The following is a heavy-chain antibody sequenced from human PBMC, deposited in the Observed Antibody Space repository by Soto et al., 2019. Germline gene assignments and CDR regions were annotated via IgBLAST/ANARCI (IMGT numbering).Heavy chain of an antibody. Sequence: ASVKVSCKASGYTFTSYYMHWVRQAPGQGLEWMGIINPSGGSTSYAQKFQGRVTMTRDTSTSTVYMELSSLRSEDTAVYYCARDLVAARRQYYYYGMDVWGQGTTVTVSS. J-gene: IGHJ6*02. CDR1: GYTFTSYY. V-gene: IGHV1-46*01. D-gene: IGHD6-6*01. CDR2: INPSGGST. CDR3: ARDLVAARRQYYYYGMDV.